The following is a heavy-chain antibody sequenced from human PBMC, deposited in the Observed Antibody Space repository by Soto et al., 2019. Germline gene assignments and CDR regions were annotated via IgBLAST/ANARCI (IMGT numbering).Heavy chain of an antibody. CDR3: ARGRKWLRDFKPFDY. CDR2: INHSGST. Sequence: SETLSLTCAVSGGSFSGYYWSWIRQPPGKGLEWIGEINHSGSTNYNPSLKSRVTISVDTSKNQFSLKLSSVTAADTAVYYCARGRKWLRDFKPFDYWGQGTLVTVSS. J-gene: IGHJ4*02. CDR1: GGSFSGYY. V-gene: IGHV4-34*01. D-gene: IGHD5-12*01.